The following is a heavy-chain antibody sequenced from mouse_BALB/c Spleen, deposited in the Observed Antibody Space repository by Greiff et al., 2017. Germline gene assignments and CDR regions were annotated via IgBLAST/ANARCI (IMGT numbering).Heavy chain of an antibody. D-gene: IGHD4-1*01. CDR2: INSNGGST. J-gene: IGHJ2*01. Sequence: EVQGVESGGGLVQPGGSLKLSCAASGFTFSSYGMSWVRQTPDKRLELVATINSNGGSTYYPDSVKGRFTISRDNAKNTLYLQMSSLKSEDTAMYYCARETGTDYFDYWGQGTTLTVAS. V-gene: IGHV5-6-3*01. CDR3: ARETGTDYFDY. CDR1: GFTFSSYG.